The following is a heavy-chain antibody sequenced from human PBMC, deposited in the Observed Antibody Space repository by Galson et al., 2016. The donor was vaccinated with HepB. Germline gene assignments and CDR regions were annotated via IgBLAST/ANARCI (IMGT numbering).Heavy chain of an antibody. D-gene: IGHD3/OR15-3a*01. CDR2: IKQDGSEK. CDR1: GFTFSNYW. CDR3: VRTGLGTQGLVRFGSSV. V-gene: IGHV3-7*01. J-gene: IGHJ6*02. Sequence: SLRLSCASSGFTFSNYWMNWVRQAPGKGLEWVANIKQDGSEKYYVGSVKGRFTISRDNAKNSLYLQMNSLRAEDTAVYYRVRTGLGTQGLVRFGSSVWGQGTTVTVSS.